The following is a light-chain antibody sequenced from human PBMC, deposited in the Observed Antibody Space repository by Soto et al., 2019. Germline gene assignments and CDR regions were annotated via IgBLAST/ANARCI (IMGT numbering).Light chain of an antibody. Sequence: QSALTQPASVSGSPGQSITISCIGTSSDVGGYDYVSWYQHNPGKAPKLIIYEVINRPSGVSSRFSGSKSGNTASLTISGLQAEDEADYYCSSYTSDSTHVFGSGTKLTVL. J-gene: IGLJ1*01. CDR1: SSDVGGYDY. CDR2: EVI. CDR3: SSYTSDSTHV. V-gene: IGLV2-14*01.